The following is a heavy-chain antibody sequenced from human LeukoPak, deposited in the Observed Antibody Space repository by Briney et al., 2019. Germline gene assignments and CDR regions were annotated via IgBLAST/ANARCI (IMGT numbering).Heavy chain of an antibody. CDR3: ARDRYHDGFDY. Sequence: GGPLRLSCAASGCNFSRYRVKWVGQATGEGVGWVSYMRRSRRTMYYVDSVKGRFTISRDNAKNSLYLQMNSLSDDDTAVSYCARDRYHDGFDYWGQGTLVTVSS. CDR1: GCNFSRYR. CDR2: MRRSRRTM. D-gene: IGHD1-1*01. J-gene: IGHJ4*02. V-gene: IGHV3-48*02.